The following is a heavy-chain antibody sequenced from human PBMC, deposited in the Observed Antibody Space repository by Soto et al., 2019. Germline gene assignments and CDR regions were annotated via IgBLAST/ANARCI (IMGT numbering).Heavy chain of an antibody. Sequence: GVLRLSCAASGFNFSSYAMSWVRQAPGKGLEWVSAISESGGSTYYGDSVKGRFTVSRDNSKNTMYLQMNSLRADDTAVYYCAKGSYTNYNWFDPWGQGTLVTVSS. D-gene: IGHD2-8*01. CDR2: ISESGGST. CDR1: GFNFSSYA. CDR3: AKGSYTNYNWFDP. J-gene: IGHJ5*02. V-gene: IGHV3-23*01.